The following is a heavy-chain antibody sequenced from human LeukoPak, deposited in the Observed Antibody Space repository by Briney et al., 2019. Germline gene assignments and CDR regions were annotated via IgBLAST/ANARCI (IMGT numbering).Heavy chain of an antibody. Sequence: GGSLRLSXAASGFTFSSYEMNWVRQAPGKGLEWVSYISSGGSSMYYADSVKGRFTISRDNAKNSLYLQMNSLRAEDTAIYYCARIYGDYAFDYWGQGTLVTVSS. J-gene: IGHJ4*02. CDR1: GFTFSSYE. D-gene: IGHD4-17*01. V-gene: IGHV3-48*03. CDR2: ISSGGSSM. CDR3: ARIYGDYAFDY.